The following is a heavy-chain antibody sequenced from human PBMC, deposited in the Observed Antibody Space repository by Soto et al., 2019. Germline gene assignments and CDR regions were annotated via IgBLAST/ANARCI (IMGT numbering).Heavy chain of an antibody. CDR1: GGSISSGGYY. V-gene: IGHV4-31*03. CDR3: ARDQGYYYDSSGLYDRDFNI. J-gene: IGHJ3*02. Sequence: SETLSLTCTVSGGSISSGGYYWSWIRQHPGKGLEWIGYIYYSGSTYYNPSLKSRVTISVDTSKNQFSLKLSSLTAADTAVYYSARDQGYYYDSSGLYDRDFNIGGQGTMANVSS. D-gene: IGHD3-22*01. CDR2: IYYSGST.